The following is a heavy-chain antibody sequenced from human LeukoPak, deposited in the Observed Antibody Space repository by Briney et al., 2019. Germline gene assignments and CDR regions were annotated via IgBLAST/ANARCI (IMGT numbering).Heavy chain of an antibody. V-gene: IGHV3-30*12. CDR3: ARTYYDILTAYNPYFDY. J-gene: IGHJ4*02. Sequence: GGSLRLSCAASGFTFSSFGMHWVRQAPGKGLEWVAFIQYDGSNKYYADSVKGRFTISRDNSRNTLYLQMNSLRAEDTAVYYCARTYYDILTAYNPYFDYWGQGTLVTVSS. D-gene: IGHD3-9*01. CDR1: GFTFSSFG. CDR2: IQYDGSNK.